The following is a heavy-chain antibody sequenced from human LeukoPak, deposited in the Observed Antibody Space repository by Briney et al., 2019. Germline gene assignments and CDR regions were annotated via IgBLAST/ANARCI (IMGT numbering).Heavy chain of an antibody. CDR2: IIPIFGTA. CDR3: ARDSSHKTYYYYGMDV. CDR1: GGTFSSYA. J-gene: IGHJ6*02. D-gene: IGHD2-2*01. V-gene: IGHV1-69*13. Sequence: SVKVSCKASGGTFSSYAISWVRQAPGQGLGWMGGIIPIFGTANYAQKFQGRVTITADESTSTAYMELSSLRSEDTAVYYCARDSSHKTYYYYGMDVWGQGTTVTVSS.